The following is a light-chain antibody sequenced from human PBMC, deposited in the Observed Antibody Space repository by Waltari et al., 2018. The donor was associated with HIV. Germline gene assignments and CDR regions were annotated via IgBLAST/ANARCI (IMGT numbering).Light chain of an antibody. CDR3: QAWDSSTVV. J-gene: IGLJ2*01. Sequence: SYELTQPPSVSVSPGQTARIPCSGNKLGDKYSCWYQQKPGQSPVVVMHQDNKRPSGIPERFSGSKSGNIATLTISGTQAIDEAEYYCQAWDSSTVVFGGGTKLTVL. CDR2: QDN. CDR1: KLGDKY. V-gene: IGLV3-1*01.